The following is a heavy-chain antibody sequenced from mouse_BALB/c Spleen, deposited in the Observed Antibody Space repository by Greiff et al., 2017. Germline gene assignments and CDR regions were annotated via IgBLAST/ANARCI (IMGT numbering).Heavy chain of an antibody. V-gene: IGHV1-9*01. CDR2: ILPGSGST. CDR1: GYTFSSYW. D-gene: IGHD2-1*01. Sequence: VQLQQSGAELMKPGASVKISCKATGYTFSSYWIEWVKQRPGHGLEWIGEILPGSGSTNYNEKFKGKATFTADTSSNTAYMQLSSLTSEDSAVYYCARNGNIYAMDYWGQGTSVTVSS. CDR3: ARNGNIYAMDY. J-gene: IGHJ4*01.